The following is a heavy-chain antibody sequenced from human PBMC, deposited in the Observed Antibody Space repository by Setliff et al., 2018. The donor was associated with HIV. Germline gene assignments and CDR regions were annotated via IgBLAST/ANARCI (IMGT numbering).Heavy chain of an antibody. CDR3: ARGARRYNYGYWFYHGMDV. CDR2: IYYSGST. V-gene: IGHV4-39*07. CDR1: GGSIRSSSYY. D-gene: IGHD5-18*01. Sequence: SETLSLTCTVSGGSIRSSSYYWGWIRQPPGKGLEWIGSIYYSGSTYYNSSLRSRVTISVDTSKNQFSLKLNSVTAADTAVYYCARGARRYNYGYWFYHGMDVWGQGTTVTVSS. J-gene: IGHJ6*02.